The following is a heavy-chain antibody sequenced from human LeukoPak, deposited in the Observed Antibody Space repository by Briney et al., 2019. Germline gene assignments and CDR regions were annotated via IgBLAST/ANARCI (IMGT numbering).Heavy chain of an antibody. V-gene: IGHV4-4*07. CDR2: IYVSGST. Sequence: PSETLSLTCTVSGGSITSYYWSWIRRPAGKGLEWIGRIYVSGSTNYNPSLKSRVTMSVDTSKNQISLKLSSVTAADTAAYYCARDMMAIIGYYYLMDVWGQGTTVTVSS. CDR1: GGSITSYY. J-gene: IGHJ6*02. D-gene: IGHD3-16*01. CDR3: ARDMMAIIGYYYLMDV.